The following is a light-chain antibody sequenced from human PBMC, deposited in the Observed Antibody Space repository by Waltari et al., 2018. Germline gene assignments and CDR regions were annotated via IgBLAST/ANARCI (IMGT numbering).Light chain of an antibody. V-gene: IGKV1-33*01. CDR1: QDITNF. CDR2: DAS. Sequence: DIQMTQSLSSLSASVGDRVTIPCQASQDITNFLNWYQQKPGKAPKLLIYDASNLETGVPLRFSGSGSGTHFTLTITSLQPEDIATYYCQQYDHVPYTFGQGTRVEIK. J-gene: IGKJ2*01. CDR3: QQYDHVPYT.